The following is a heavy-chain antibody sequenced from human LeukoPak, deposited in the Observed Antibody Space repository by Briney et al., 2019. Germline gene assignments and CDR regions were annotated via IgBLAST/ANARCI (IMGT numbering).Heavy chain of an antibody. V-gene: IGHV3-66*01. Sequence: GGSLRLSCAASGFTVSSNYMSCVRQAPGKGLEWVSVIYSGGSTYYADSVKGRFTISRDNSKNTLYLQMNSLRAEDTAVYYCARDARGWYPQPSNWGQGTLVTVSS. CDR2: IYSGGST. J-gene: IGHJ4*02. D-gene: IGHD6-19*01. CDR1: GFTVSSNY. CDR3: ARDARGWYPQPSN.